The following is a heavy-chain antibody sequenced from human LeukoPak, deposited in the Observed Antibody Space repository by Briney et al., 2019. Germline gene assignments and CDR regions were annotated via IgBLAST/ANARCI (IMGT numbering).Heavy chain of an antibody. CDR3: ARAWDCSSTTCYVYFDY. J-gene: IGHJ4*02. V-gene: IGHV1-2*02. Sequence: ASVKVSCKASGYTFTGYHMHWVRQAPGQGLEWMAWINPNSGATDYAQKLQGRVTMTTDTSTSTAYMELRSLTSDDTAVYYCARAWDCSSTTCYVYFDYWGQGSLVTVSS. CDR2: INPNSGAT. CDR1: GYTFTGYH. D-gene: IGHD2-2*01.